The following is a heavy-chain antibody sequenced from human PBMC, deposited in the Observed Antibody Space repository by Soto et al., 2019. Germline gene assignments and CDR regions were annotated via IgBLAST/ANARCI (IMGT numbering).Heavy chain of an antibody. J-gene: IGHJ4*02. Sequence: EVQLVESGGGLIQPGGSLRLSCAASGFTVSSKYMTWVRQAPGKGLEWVSVIYGGGTTYYADSVKGRFTISRDNSKNTLYLQVNSLRAEDTAVYYCVQTTGWPGFDLRGQGTLVTVSS. CDR2: IYGGGTT. D-gene: IGHD6-19*01. V-gene: IGHV3-53*01. CDR3: VQTTGWPGFDL. CDR1: GFTVSSKY.